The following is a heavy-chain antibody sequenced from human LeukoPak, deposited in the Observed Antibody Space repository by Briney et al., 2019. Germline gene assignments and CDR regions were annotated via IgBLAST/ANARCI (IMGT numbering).Heavy chain of an antibody. CDR2: LYSGGST. CDR3: TREKERHFDS. D-gene: IGHD5-24*01. V-gene: IGHV3-66*02. Sequence: PGGSLRFSCAASGFTVSSNYMTWVRQAPGKGLEWVSVLYSGGSTYYADSVKGRFTISRDNPKNTLYLQMNSLRAEDTAVYYCTREKERHFDSWGQGTLVTVSS. J-gene: IGHJ4*02. CDR1: GFTVSSNY.